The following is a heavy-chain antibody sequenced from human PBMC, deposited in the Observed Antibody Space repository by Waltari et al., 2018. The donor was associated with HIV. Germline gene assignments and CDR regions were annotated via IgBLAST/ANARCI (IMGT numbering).Heavy chain of an antibody. CDR3: ARDPVLEYSSSSNAFDI. J-gene: IGHJ3*02. V-gene: IGHV4-30-4*01. D-gene: IGHD6-6*01. Sequence: YIYYSGSTYYNPSLKSRVTISVDTSKNQFSLKLSSVTAADTAVYYCARDPVLEYSSSSNAFDIWGQGTMVTVSS. CDR2: IYYSGST.